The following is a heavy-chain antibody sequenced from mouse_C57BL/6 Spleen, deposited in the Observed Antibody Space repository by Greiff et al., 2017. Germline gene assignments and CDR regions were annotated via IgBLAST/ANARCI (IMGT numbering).Heavy chain of an antibody. CDR2: IYPGAGDT. CDR3: ARSGYSNYLYAMDY. V-gene: IGHV1-80*01. D-gene: IGHD2-5*01. Sequence: QVQLQQSGAELVKPGASVKISCKASGYAFSSYWMNWVKQRPGKGLEWIGQIYPGAGDTNYNGKFKGKATLTADKSSSTAYMQLSSLTSEDSAVYFCARSGYSNYLYAMDYWGQGTSVTVSS. CDR1: GYAFSSYW. J-gene: IGHJ4*01.